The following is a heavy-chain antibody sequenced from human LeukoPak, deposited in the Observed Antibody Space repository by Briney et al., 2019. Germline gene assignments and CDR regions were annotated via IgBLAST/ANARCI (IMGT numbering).Heavy chain of an antibody. CDR1: GGTFISYA. Sequence: SVTVSFKASGGTFISYAISWVRQAPGQGLEWMGGIIPIFGTANYAQKFQGRVTITADESTSTAYMELSSLRSEDTAVYYCARHLYYDILTGYYYFDYWGQGTLVTVSS. V-gene: IGHV1-69*01. D-gene: IGHD3-9*01. CDR2: IIPIFGTA. J-gene: IGHJ4*02. CDR3: ARHLYYDILTGYYYFDY.